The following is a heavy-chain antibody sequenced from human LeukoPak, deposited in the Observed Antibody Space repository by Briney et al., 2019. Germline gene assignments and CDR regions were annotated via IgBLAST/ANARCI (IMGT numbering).Heavy chain of an antibody. CDR2: IKASNGGT. Sequence: GASVKVSCRASGYTFTGHYMHWVRQAPGQGLEWMGRIKASNGGTDYAHKFQARVTMTRDTSTTTAYMEMTWLRSDDTAVYYCARESASGSWPDSWGQGTLVTVSS. CDR1: GYTFTGHY. V-gene: IGHV1-2*06. CDR3: ARESASGSWPDS. D-gene: IGHD6-13*01. J-gene: IGHJ4*02.